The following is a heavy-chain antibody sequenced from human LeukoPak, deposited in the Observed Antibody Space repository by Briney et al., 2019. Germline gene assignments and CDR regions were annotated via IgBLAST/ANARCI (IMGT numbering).Heavy chain of an antibody. CDR3: ARDAVDTANAV. D-gene: IGHD5-18*01. Sequence: GGPLRLSCAASGFTFTTYWMHWVRQAPGKGLVWVSHINSDGSITSYADSVKGRFTISRDNAKNTLYLQMNSLRAEDTAVYYCARDAVDTANAVRGQGTTVTVSS. J-gene: IGHJ6*02. CDR2: INSDGSIT. V-gene: IGHV3-74*01. CDR1: GFTFTTYW.